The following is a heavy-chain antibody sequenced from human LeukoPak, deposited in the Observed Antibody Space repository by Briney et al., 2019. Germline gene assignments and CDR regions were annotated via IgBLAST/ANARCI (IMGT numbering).Heavy chain of an antibody. Sequence: PSQTLSLTCTVSGGSISSGDYYWSWIRQPPGKGLEWIGYIYYSGSTYYNPSLKSRVTISVDTSKNQFSLKLSSVTAADTAVYYCARTLYYYDSSGYSPLDAFDIWGQGTMVTVSS. D-gene: IGHD3-22*01. CDR1: GGSISSGDYY. CDR3: ARTLYYYDSSGYSPLDAFDI. CDR2: IYYSGST. V-gene: IGHV4-30-4*01. J-gene: IGHJ3*02.